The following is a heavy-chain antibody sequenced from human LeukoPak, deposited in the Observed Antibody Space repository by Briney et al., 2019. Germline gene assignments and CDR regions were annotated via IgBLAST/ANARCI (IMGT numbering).Heavy chain of an antibody. CDR3: AREGRSIFGVANKPFDY. CDR1: GGSISSGSYY. CDR2: IYTSGST. J-gene: IGHJ4*02. Sequence: PSETLSLTRTVSGGSISSGSYYWSWIRQPAGKGLEWIGRIYTSGSTNYNPSLKSRVTISVDTSKNQFSLKLSSVTAADTAVYYCAREGRSIFGVANKPFDYWGQGTLVTVSS. D-gene: IGHD3-3*01. V-gene: IGHV4-61*02.